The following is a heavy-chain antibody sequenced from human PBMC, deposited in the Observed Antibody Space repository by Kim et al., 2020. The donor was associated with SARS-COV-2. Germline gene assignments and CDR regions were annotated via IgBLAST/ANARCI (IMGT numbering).Heavy chain of an antibody. Sequence: ASVKVSCKASGYTFTDYYIHWVRQAPGQGLEWMGRIDPNSGGTNYAQRFVGRVTMTRDTSISTAYMELSRLRSDDTVVYYCARSLGWVPFDYWGQGTLVTVSS. D-gene: IGHD6-19*01. CDR1: GYTFTDYY. V-gene: IGHV1-2*05. CDR2: IDPNSGGT. CDR3: ARSLGWVPFDY. J-gene: IGHJ4*02.